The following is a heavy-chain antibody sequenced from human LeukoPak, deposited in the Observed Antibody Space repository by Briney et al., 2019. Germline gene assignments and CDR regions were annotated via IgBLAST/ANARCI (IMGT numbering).Heavy chain of an antibody. D-gene: IGHD1-26*01. CDR1: GFTFSRYG. CDR3: AKDHLEGPTTEYSFDS. J-gene: IGHJ4*02. CDR2: LWYDAINK. Sequence: GGSLRLSCAASGFTFSRYGMHRVRQAPGKGLEWVAVLWYDAINKYYASSVKGRFTISRDNSRNTLYLGMNSLRTEDTAIYYCAKDHLEGPTTEYSFDSWGQGTLVTVSS. V-gene: IGHV3-33*06.